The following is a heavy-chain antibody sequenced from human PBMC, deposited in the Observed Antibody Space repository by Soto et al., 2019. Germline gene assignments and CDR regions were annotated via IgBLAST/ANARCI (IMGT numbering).Heavy chain of an antibody. D-gene: IGHD4-17*01. CDR3: ARQEVTTFGYFDY. CDR2: IYYSGST. Sequence: PSETLSLTCTVSGGSISSYYWSWIRQPPGKGLEWIGYIYYSGSTNYNPSLKSRVTISVDTSKNQFSLKLSSVTAADTAVYYCARQEVTTFGYFDYWGQGTLVTVS. J-gene: IGHJ4*02. CDR1: GGSISSYY. V-gene: IGHV4-59*08.